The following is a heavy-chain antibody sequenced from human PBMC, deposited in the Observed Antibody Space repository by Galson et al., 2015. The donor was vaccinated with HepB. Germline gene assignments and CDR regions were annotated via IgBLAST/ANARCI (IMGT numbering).Heavy chain of an antibody. J-gene: IGHJ6*02. CDR3: ARAGSLGVLEPTLLYYYYGMDV. V-gene: IGHV1-69*13. CDR1: GGTFSSNA. D-gene: IGHD1-1*01. Sequence: SVKVSCKASGGTFSSNAISWVRQAPGQGLEWMGGIIPIFGTTNYAQKFQGRVTITADESTSTAYMELSSLRSEDTAVYYCARAGSLGVLEPTLLYYYYGMDVWGQGTTVTVSS. CDR2: IIPIFGTT.